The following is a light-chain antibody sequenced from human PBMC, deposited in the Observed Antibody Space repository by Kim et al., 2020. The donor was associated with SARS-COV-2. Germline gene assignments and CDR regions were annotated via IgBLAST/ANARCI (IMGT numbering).Light chain of an antibody. CDR1: QSVNSRF. CDR2: GTS. Sequence: VMLTQSPGTLSLSPGERATLSCRASQSVNSRFLAWYQQKRGQAPRLLIYGTSRRANGISDRFTGSGSGTDFTLTITRLQPEDSALYYCQHYDNAPVTFGGGTKLEI. CDR3: QHYDNAPVT. J-gene: IGKJ4*01. V-gene: IGKV3-20*01.